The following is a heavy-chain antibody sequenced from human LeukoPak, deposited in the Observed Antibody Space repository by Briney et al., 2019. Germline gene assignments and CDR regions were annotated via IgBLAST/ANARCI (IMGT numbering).Heavy chain of an antibody. CDR3: ALSPVRDSGYFDY. CDR2: ISSSSSYI. V-gene: IGHV3-21*01. J-gene: IGHJ4*02. Sequence: PGGSLRLSCAASGFTFSSYSMYWVRQAPGKGLEWVSSISSSSSYIYYADSVKGRFTISRDNAKNSLYLQMNSLRAEDTAVYYCALSPVRDSGYFDYWGQGTLVTVSS. CDR1: GFTFSSYS. D-gene: IGHD2/OR15-2a*01.